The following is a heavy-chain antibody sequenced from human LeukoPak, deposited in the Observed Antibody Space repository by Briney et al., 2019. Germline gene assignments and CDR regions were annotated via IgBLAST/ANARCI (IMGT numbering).Heavy chain of an antibody. CDR3: ARGRGSTRAVKYYFDY. D-gene: IGHD3-10*01. CDR1: GGSISSYY. CDR2: IYTSGST. J-gene: IGHJ4*02. Sequence: PSETLSLTCTVSGGSISSYYWSWIRKPAGKGLRWIGRIYTSGSTNYNPSLKSRVTMSVDTSKNQFSLKLSSVTAADTAVYYCARGRGSTRAVKYYFDYWGQGTLSPSPQ. V-gene: IGHV4-4*07.